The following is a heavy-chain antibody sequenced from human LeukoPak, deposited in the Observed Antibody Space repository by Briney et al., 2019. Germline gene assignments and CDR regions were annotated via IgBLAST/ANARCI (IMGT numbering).Heavy chain of an antibody. Sequence: PSETLSLTCTVSGDSISSGSYFWSWIRQSAGKGLEWIGRVYLGGSTNYNPSLKSRVTISVDTSKNQFSLKLSSVTAADTAVYYCARSKDILTGYCFDYWGQGTLVTDSS. J-gene: IGHJ4*02. CDR3: ARSKDILTGYCFDY. CDR2: VYLGGST. D-gene: IGHD3-9*01. CDR1: GDSISSGSYF. V-gene: IGHV4-61*10.